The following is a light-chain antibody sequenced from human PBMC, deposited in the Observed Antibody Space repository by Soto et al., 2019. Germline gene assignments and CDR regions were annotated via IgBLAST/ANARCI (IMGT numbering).Light chain of an antibody. CDR2: GAS. CDR3: QQYGSSPWT. Sequence: EIVLTQSPGTLSLSPGERVTLSCRASQSVSSTYLAWYQQKPGQAPRLLIYGASSRAAGIPDRFSDSGSGTDFTLTINRLEPDDFAVYYCQQYGSSPWTFGQGTKVEIK. CDR1: QSVSSTY. V-gene: IGKV3-20*01. J-gene: IGKJ1*01.